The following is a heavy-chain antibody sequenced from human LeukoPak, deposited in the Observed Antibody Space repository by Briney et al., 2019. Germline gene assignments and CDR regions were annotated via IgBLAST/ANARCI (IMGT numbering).Heavy chain of an antibody. V-gene: IGHV1-18*01. CDR3: ARDWGYYSDTSTYSDS. D-gene: IGHD3-22*01. J-gene: IGHJ4*02. CDR2: ITTYNGKT. CDR1: GYSFTSHG. Sequence: ASVKVSCKASGYSFTSHGIDWVRQAPGQGLEWIGWITTYNGKTNYAQNFQGRVTMTIDTSINTAYMELWSLNSGDTAVYYCARDWGYYSDTSTYSDSWGQGTLVTVSS.